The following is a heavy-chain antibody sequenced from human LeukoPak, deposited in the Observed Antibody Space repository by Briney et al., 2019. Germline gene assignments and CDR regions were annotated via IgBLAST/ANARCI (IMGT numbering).Heavy chain of an antibody. D-gene: IGHD3-22*01. V-gene: IGHV4-39*01. J-gene: IGHJ4*02. CDR3: ARLRDYYDSSGYDN. CDR2: IHYSGST. Sequence: PSETLSLTCTVSGGFISSSIYYWGWIRQPPGKGLEWIGSIHYSGSTYYNPSLKSRVTISVDTSKNQFSLKLTSVTAADTAVYYCARLRDYYDSSGYDNWGQGTLVTVSS. CDR1: GGFISSSIYY.